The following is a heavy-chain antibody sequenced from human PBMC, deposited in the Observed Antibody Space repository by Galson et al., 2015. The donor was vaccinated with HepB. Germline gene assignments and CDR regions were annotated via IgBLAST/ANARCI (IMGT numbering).Heavy chain of an antibody. CDR1: GYSFSDYR. D-gene: IGHD1-7*01. J-gene: IGHJ6*02. CDR3: ARHCDNWNYVEGGGMDV. CDR2: IYPGDSDT. V-gene: IGHV5-51*01. Sequence: QSGAEVKKPGESLRISCKGSGYSFSDYRIGWVRQMPGRGLEWMGIIYPGDSDTRYSPSFQGQVTISADKSISTAYLQWSSLKASDTAMYYCARHCDNWNYVEGGGMDVWGQGTTVTVSS.